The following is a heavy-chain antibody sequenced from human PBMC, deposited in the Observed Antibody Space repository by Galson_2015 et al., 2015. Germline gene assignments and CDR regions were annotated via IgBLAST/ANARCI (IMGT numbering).Heavy chain of an antibody. V-gene: IGHV3-9*01. Sequence: SLRLSCAASGFTFDDYAMHWVRQAPGKGLEWVSGISWNSGSIGYADSVKGRFTISRDNAKNSLYLQMNSLGAEDTALYYCAKVQRATVTTFAFDIWGQGTMVTVSS. CDR2: ISWNSGSI. D-gene: IGHD4-17*01. J-gene: IGHJ3*02. CDR3: AKVQRATVTTFAFDI. CDR1: GFTFDDYA.